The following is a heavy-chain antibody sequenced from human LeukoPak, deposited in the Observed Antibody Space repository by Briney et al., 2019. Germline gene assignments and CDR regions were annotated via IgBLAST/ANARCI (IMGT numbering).Heavy chain of an antibody. V-gene: IGHV5-51*01. Sequence: GESLKISCKGSGYSFTSYWIAWVCQMPGKGLEWMGIFYPDDSETRYSPSFQGQVTISADKSTSAAYLQWTSLKASDTAMYYCANSVAVAGTALDYWGQGTLVTVSS. D-gene: IGHD6-19*01. J-gene: IGHJ4*02. CDR1: GYSFTSYW. CDR2: FYPDDSET. CDR3: ANSVAVAGTALDY.